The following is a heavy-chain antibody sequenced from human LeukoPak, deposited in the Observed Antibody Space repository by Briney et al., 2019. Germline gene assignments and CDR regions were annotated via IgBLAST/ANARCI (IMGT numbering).Heavy chain of an antibody. J-gene: IGHJ6*02. V-gene: IGHV3-9*01. Sequence: PGGSLRLSCAASGFTFDDYAMHWVRHTPGKGLEWVSGISWNSGSIGYADSVKGRFTISRDNAKNSLYLQMNSLRAEDTAVYYCARELFANYDILTGYMDVWGQGTTVTVSS. D-gene: IGHD3-9*01. CDR1: GFTFDDYA. CDR3: ARELFANYDILTGYMDV. CDR2: ISWNSGSI.